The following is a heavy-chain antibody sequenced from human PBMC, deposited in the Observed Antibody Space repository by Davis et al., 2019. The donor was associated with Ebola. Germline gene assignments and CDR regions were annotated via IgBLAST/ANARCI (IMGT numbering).Heavy chain of an antibody. CDR3: ARWYYDFWFDP. Sequence: SETLSLTCAVYAGSSSDYYWNWIRQPPGKGLEWIGEISHSGSTNYNPSLKSRVTISVDTSKNQFSLKLSSVTAADTAVYYCARWYYDFWFDPWGQGTLVTVSS. CDR1: AGSSSDYY. J-gene: IGHJ5*02. CDR2: ISHSGST. D-gene: IGHD3-3*01. V-gene: IGHV4-34*01.